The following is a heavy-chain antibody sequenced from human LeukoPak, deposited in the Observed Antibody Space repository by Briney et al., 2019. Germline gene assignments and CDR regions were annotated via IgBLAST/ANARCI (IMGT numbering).Heavy chain of an antibody. CDR2: IYPGDSDT. CDR3: ARQVDPDSSGYLSGYDAFDI. D-gene: IGHD3-22*01. V-gene: IGHV5-51*01. J-gene: IGHJ3*02. CDR1: GYSFTSYW. Sequence: GESLKISCKGSGYSFTSYWIGWVRQMPGKGLEWMGIIYPGDSDTRYSPSFQGQVTISADKSISTAYLQWSSLKASDTAMYYCARQVDPDSSGYLSGYDAFDIWGQGTMVTVSS.